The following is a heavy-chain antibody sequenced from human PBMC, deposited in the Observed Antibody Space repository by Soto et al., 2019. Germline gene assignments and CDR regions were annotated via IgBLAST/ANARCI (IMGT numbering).Heavy chain of an antibody. CDR3: ATVTSTTLRKSYYYYYGMDV. V-gene: IGHV3-7*01. CDR1: GFTFSSDW. Sequence: GGSLRLSCAASGFTFSSDWMSWVRQAPGKGLERVANIKQDGSEKYYVDSVKGRFTISRDNAKNSLYLQMNSLRAEDTAVYYCATVTSTTLRKSYYYYYGMDVWGQGTTVTVSS. D-gene: IGHD1-1*01. CDR2: IKQDGSEK. J-gene: IGHJ6*02.